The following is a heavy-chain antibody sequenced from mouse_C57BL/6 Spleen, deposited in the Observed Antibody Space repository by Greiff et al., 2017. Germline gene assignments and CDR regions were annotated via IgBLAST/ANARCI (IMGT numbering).Heavy chain of an antibody. D-gene: IGHD1-1*01. CDR2: ISDGGSYT. J-gene: IGHJ1*03. CDR3: ARDLYYYGSIHWYFDV. V-gene: IGHV5-4*01. Sequence: EVKLMESGGGLVKPGGSLKLSCAASGFTFSSYAMSWVRQTPEKRLEWVATISDGGSYTYYPDNVKGRFTISRDNAKNNLYLQMSHLKSEDTAMYYCARDLYYYGSIHWYFDVWGTGTTVTVSS. CDR1: GFTFSSYA.